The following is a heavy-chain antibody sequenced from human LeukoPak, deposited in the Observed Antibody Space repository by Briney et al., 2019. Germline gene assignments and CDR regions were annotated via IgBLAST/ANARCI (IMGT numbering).Heavy chain of an antibody. Sequence: GGSLRLSCAASGFTFSSYWMSWVRQAPGKGLEWVANIKQDGSEKYYVDSVKGRFTISRDNAKNSLYLQMNSLRAEDTAVYYCARGYSDDFWSGYYTGLDYWGQGTLVTVSS. D-gene: IGHD3-3*01. CDR1: GFTFSSYW. J-gene: IGHJ4*02. V-gene: IGHV3-7*01. CDR2: IKQDGSEK. CDR3: ARGYSDDFWSGYYTGLDY.